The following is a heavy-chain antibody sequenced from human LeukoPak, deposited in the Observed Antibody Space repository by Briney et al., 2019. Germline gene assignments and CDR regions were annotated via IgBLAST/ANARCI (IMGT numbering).Heavy chain of an antibody. CDR1: GFIFSSYA. J-gene: IGHJ3*01. V-gene: IGHV3-33*01. CDR2: IWFDGSNQ. Sequence: GGSLRLSCAASGFIFSSYAMHWVRRAPGKGPEWVAIIWFDGSNQYYAESVEGRFTVSRDNSKNTLYLQMNSLRAEDTAVYYCARSSYSSSSSVWGQGTMVTVSS. CDR3: ARSSYSSSSSV. D-gene: IGHD6-6*01.